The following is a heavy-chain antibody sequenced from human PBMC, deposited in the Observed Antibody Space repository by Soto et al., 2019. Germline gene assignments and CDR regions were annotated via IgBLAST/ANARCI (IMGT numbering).Heavy chain of an antibody. CDR3: AKVQEKWSKFSDY. Sequence: QVQLVQSGAEVKKPGASVKVSCKASGYTFANYGVSWVRQAPGQGLEWMGWINTYNGNTNYAQKLQGRVTMTTDTSTSTAYMELRSLRSDDTAVYYCAKVQEKWSKFSDYRGQGTLVTVSS. V-gene: IGHV1-18*01. CDR1: GYTFANYG. CDR2: INTYNGNT. D-gene: IGHD2-15*01. J-gene: IGHJ4*02.